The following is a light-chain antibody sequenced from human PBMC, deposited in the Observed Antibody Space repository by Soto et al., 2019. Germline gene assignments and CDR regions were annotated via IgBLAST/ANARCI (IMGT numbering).Light chain of an antibody. CDR2: DNS. V-gene: IGLV1-44*01. J-gene: IGLJ2*01. Sequence: QSVLTQPPSVSGTPGQRVTVSCSGGSSNIGRNTVSWYQQLPGVAPKLLVYDNSQRPSGVPDRFSGSKSGTSASLAISGLRSDDEADYYCAAWDDSLNGVVFGGGTKRTVL. CDR3: AAWDDSLNGVV. CDR1: SSNIGRNT.